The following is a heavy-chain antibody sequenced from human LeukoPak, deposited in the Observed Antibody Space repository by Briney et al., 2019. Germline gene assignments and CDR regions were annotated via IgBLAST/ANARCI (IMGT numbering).Heavy chain of an antibody. J-gene: IGHJ6*03. D-gene: IGHD3-22*01. CDR3: ARGPEGSSGYFRSANYYYYMDV. Sequence: PSETLSLTCTVSGYSISSGYYWGWIRQPPGKGLEWTGSIDHSGSTYYNPSLKSRITISVDTSKNQFSLKLSSVTAADTAVYYCARGPEGSSGYFRSANYYYYMDVWGKGTTVTISS. CDR1: GYSISSGYY. V-gene: IGHV4-38-2*02. CDR2: IDHSGST.